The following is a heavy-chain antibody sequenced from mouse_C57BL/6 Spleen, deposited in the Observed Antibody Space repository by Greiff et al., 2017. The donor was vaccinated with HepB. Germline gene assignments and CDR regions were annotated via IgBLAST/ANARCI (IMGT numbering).Heavy chain of an antibody. V-gene: IGHV1-72*01. J-gene: IGHJ2*01. CDR3: ASHYGSSPWYFDY. CDR1: GYTFTSYW. CDR2: IDPNSGGT. Sequence: VQLQQPGAELVKPGASVKLSCKASGYTFTSYWMHWVKQRPGRGLEWIGRIDPNSGGTKYNEKFKSKATLNVDKPSSTAYMQLSSLTSEDSAVYYCASHYGSSPWYFDYWGQGTTLTVSS. D-gene: IGHD1-1*01.